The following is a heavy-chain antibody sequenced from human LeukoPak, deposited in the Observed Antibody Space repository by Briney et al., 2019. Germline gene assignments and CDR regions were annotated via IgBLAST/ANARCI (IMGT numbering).Heavy chain of an antibody. V-gene: IGHV1-24*01. Sequence: GASVKVSCKVSGYTLTELSMHWMRQAPGKGLEWMGGFDPEDGETIYAQKFQGRVTMTEDTSTDTAYMELSSLRPEDTAVYYCATGIPPEGLNDYWGQGTLVTVSS. CDR1: GYTLTELS. CDR2: FDPEDGET. J-gene: IGHJ4*02. CDR3: ATGIPPEGLNDY. D-gene: IGHD2-2*02.